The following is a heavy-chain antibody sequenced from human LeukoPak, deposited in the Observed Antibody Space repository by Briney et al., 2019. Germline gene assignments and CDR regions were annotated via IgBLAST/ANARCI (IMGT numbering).Heavy chain of an antibody. CDR1: GFTFNTYS. D-gene: IGHD2-8*02. CDR2: IISRGDTT. J-gene: IGHJ4*02. V-gene: IGHV3-48*04. CDR3: AGGRGYCTGVSCDIDY. Sequence: GGSLRLSCAASGFTFNTYSMNWVRQAPGKGLEWVSNIISRGDTTHYAAYVKGRFTISRDNAKNSVFLHLNSLRGDDTAVYYCAGGRGYCTGVSCDIDYWGQGTLVTVSS.